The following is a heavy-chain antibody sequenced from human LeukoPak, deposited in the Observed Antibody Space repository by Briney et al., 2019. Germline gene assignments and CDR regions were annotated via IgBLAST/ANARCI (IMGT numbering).Heavy chain of an antibody. Sequence: RASVKVSCKASGYTFTNYYIHWVRQAPGQGLEWMGGIIPIFGTANYAQKFQGRVTITADESASTAYMELSSLRSEDTAVYYCATRRQQLGRYAFDIWGQGTMVTVSS. V-gene: IGHV1-69*13. J-gene: IGHJ3*02. CDR2: IIPIFGTA. D-gene: IGHD6-13*01. CDR3: ATRRQQLGRYAFDI. CDR1: GYTFTNYY.